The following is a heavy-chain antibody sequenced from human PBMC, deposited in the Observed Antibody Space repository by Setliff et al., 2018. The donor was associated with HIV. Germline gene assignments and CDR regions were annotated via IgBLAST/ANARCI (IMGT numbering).Heavy chain of an antibody. J-gene: IGHJ3*02. CDR3: ATKVYCTNGVCLDAFDI. Sequence: ASVKVSCKASGYTFTGYYMHWVRQAPGQGLEWMGRINPNSGGTNYAQKSQGRVTMTRDTSISTAYMELSRLRADYTAVYYCATKVYCTNGVCLDAFDIWGQGTMVTVSS. V-gene: IGHV1-2*06. CDR1: GYTFTGYY. D-gene: IGHD2-8*01. CDR2: INPNSGGT.